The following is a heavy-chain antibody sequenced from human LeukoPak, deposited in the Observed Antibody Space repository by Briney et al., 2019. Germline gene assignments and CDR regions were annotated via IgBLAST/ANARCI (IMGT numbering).Heavy chain of an antibody. D-gene: IGHD5-24*01. CDR1: GGSIDTFC. V-gene: IGHV4-59*01. CDR3: AGSDGYNYRLDY. J-gene: IGHJ4*02. CDR2: VYFGGT. Sequence: PSETVSCTCSVSGGSIDTFCWSWLRQSPGKRLEWIGYVYFGGTKYSPSLKSRLTISLDASKSQFSLDLSSVTAADTAVYFCAGSDGYNYRLDYLGGASMPTDSS.